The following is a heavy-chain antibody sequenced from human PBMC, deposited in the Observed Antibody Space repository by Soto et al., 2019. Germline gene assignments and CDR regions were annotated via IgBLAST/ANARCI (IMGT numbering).Heavy chain of an antibody. CDR1: SDSMNSGGYY. D-gene: IGHD6-6*01. CDR3: ARRGGSSSGYYYYDMDV. Sequence: SETLSLTCSVSSDSMNSGGYYWSWIRQHPGKGLEWIGYIYSNGDTYYNPSLKSRVTISVDTSKNQFSLNLTSVTAADTAVYYCARRGGSSSGYYYYDMDVWGQGTTVIVSS. V-gene: IGHV4-31*03. CDR2: IYSNGDT. J-gene: IGHJ6*02.